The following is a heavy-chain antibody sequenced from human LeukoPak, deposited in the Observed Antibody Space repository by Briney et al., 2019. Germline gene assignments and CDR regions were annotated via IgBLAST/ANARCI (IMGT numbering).Heavy chain of an antibody. CDR1: GFTFCDAM. Sequence: PGGSLRHSCADSGFTFCDAMRSWVRQAPGKGLEWVGRVKGKTHGGTTDYAAPENGRFTVSRDDSKNTLYLEINSLDIEDTAVYYCTTDANYFSRTTCFAFWGQGSLVTVSS. J-gene: IGHJ4*02. CDR3: TTDANYFSRTTCFAF. CDR2: VKGKTHGGTT. V-gene: IGHV3-15*01. D-gene: IGHD4/OR15-4a*01.